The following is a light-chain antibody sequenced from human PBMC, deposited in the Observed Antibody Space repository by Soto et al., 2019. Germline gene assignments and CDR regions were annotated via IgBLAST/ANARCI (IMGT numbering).Light chain of an antibody. CDR3: QQRSNWPPET. V-gene: IGKV3-11*01. CDR2: DAS. J-gene: IGKJ1*01. Sequence: DIVLTQSPATLSLSPGERATLSCRASQSVSSYLAWYQQKPGQAPRLLIYDASNRATGIPARFSGSGSGTDFTLTISSLEPEDFAVYYCQQRSNWPPETFGQGTKVDI. CDR1: QSVSSY.